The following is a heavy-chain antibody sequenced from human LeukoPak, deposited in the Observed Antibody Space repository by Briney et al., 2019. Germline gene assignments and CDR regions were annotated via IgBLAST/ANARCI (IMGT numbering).Heavy chain of an antibody. Sequence: PGGSLRLSCAASGFTFSSYAMSWARQAPGKGLEWVSGISGSGGRTYYAYSVKGRFTISRDNSKNTLYLQMNSLRAEDTAVYYCARDHGRLQDAFDIWGQGTMVTVSS. CDR2: ISGSGGRT. V-gene: IGHV3-23*01. CDR3: ARDHGRLQDAFDI. CDR1: GFTFSSYA. D-gene: IGHD4-11*01. J-gene: IGHJ3*02.